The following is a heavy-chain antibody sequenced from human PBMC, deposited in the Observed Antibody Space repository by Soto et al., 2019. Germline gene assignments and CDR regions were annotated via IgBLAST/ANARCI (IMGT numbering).Heavy chain of an antibody. CDR1: GYTFTSYG. V-gene: IGHV1-18*01. D-gene: IGHD1-1*01. J-gene: IGHJ4*02. CDR2: ISAHNDNT. Sequence: QAHLVQSGAEVKEPGASVKVSCKCSGYTFTSYGITWVRQAPGQGLEWMGWISAHNDNTDYAQKLQGRVTVTRDTSTSTAYMELRSLRSDDTAVYYCATGRYGDYWGQGALVTVSS. CDR3: ATGRYGDY.